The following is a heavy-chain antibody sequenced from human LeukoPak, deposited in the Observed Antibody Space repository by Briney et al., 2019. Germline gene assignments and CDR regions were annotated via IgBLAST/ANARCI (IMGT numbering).Heavy chain of an antibody. CDR2: IIPIFGTA. V-gene: IGHV1-69*13. D-gene: IGHD3-3*01. J-gene: IGHJ5*02. CDR3: ASHMEWLSHYNWFDP. Sequence: SVKVSCKASGGTFSSYAISWVRQAPGQGLEGMGGIIPIFGTANYAQKFQGRVTITADESTSTAYMELSSLRSEDTAVYYCASHMEWLSHYNWFDPWGQGTLVTVSS. CDR1: GGTFSSYA.